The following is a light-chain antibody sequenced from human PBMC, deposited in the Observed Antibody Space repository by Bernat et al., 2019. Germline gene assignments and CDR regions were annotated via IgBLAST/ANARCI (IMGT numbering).Light chain of an antibody. J-gene: IGLJ3*02. CDR2: QDD. Sequence: SYELTQPPSVSVSPGQTATLRCSGDALGNKYISWYRQKAGQSPEEVIYQDDKRPSGTGERFSGSNSENTATLTISGTQAMDEADYYCQAWDSSSGVVFGGGTKLTVL. CDR1: ALGNKY. CDR3: QAWDSSSGVV. V-gene: IGLV3-1*01.